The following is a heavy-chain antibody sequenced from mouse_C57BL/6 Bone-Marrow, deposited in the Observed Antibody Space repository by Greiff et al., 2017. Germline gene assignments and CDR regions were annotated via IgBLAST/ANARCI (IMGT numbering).Heavy chain of an antibody. CDR2: IRSKSNNYAT. D-gene: IGHD2-1*01. CDR1: GFSFNTYA. CDR3: VRHKEYGNCSDYFDY. V-gene: IGHV10-1*01. Sequence: EVQGVESGGGLVQPKGSLKLSCAASGFSFNTYAMNWVRQAPGKGLEWVARIRSKSNNYATYYADSVKDRFTISRDDSESMIYLKMNNLKTEDTAMYYCVRHKEYGNCSDYFDYWGQGTTLTVSS. J-gene: IGHJ2*01.